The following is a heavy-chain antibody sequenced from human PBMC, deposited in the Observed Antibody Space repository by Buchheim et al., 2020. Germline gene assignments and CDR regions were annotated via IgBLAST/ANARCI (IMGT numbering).Heavy chain of an antibody. Sequence: QVQLVESGGGVVQPGRSLRLSCAASGFTFSSYSMHWVRQAPGKGLEWMAGITYNGSNTYYADSVKGRFTISRDNSKNTLYLRRNGLRAEDTAVYYGASQFGDWGQGTL. CDR2: ITYNGSNT. CDR3: ASQFGD. D-gene: IGHD3-10*01. CDR1: GFTFSSYS. J-gene: IGHJ4*02. V-gene: IGHV3-30*04.